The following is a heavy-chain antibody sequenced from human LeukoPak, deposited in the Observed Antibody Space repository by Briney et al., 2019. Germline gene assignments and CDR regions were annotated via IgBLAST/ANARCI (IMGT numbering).Heavy chain of an antibody. Sequence: AGGSLRLSCAASGFTFSSYSMNWVRQAPGKGLEWVSSISSSSNYIYYADSVKGRFTISGDNAKNSLYLQMNSVRAEDTAVYYCARGTSAGDYWGQGTLVTVSS. J-gene: IGHJ4*02. CDR2: ISSSSNYI. V-gene: IGHV3-21*01. CDR1: GFTFSSYS. CDR3: ARGTSAGDY.